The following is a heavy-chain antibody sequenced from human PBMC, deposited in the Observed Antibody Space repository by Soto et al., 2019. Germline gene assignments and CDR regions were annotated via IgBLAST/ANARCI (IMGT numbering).Heavy chain of an antibody. CDR2: ISAYNGNT. Sequence: ASVKVSCKASGYTFTSYGISWVRQAPGQGLEWMGWISAYNGNTNYAQKLQGRVTMTTDTSTSTAYMELRSLISDDTAVYYCARVVYYDFWSGSFPYMDVWGKGSTVTVSS. J-gene: IGHJ6*03. V-gene: IGHV1-18*01. CDR3: ARVVYYDFWSGSFPYMDV. CDR1: GYTFTSYG. D-gene: IGHD3-3*01.